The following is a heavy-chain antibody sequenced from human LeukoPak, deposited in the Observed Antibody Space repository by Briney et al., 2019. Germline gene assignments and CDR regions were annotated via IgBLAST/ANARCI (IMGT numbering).Heavy chain of an antibody. Sequence: SETPSLTCTVSGGSISSSSYYWGWIRQPPGKGLEWIGSIYYSGSTYYNPSLKSRVTISVDTSKNQFSLKLSSVTAADTAVYYCASVTTYYDFWSGYYTNNWFDPWGQGTLVTVSS. CDR2: IYYSGST. V-gene: IGHV4-39*07. CDR1: GGSISSSSYY. D-gene: IGHD3-3*01. CDR3: ASVTTYYDFWSGYYTNNWFDP. J-gene: IGHJ5*02.